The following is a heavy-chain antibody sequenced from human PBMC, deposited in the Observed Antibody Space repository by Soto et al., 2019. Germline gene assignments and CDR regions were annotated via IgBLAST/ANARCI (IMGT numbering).Heavy chain of an antibody. V-gene: IGHV4-59*01. Sequence: SETLSLTCTVSGGSISSYYWSWIRQPPGKGLEWIGYIYYSGSTNYNPSLKSRVTISVDTSKNQFSLKLSSVTAADTAVYYCARAGYSSGWYFPWFDPWGQGTLVTVSS. CDR3: ARAGYSSGWYFPWFDP. CDR2: IYYSGST. D-gene: IGHD6-19*01. CDR1: GGSISSYY. J-gene: IGHJ5*02.